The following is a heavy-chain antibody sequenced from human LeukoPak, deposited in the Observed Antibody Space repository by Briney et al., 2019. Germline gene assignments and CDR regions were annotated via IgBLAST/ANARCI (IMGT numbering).Heavy chain of an antibody. J-gene: IGHJ1*01. Sequence: GGSLRLSCAASGFTFSSYAMSWVRQAPGKGLEWVSAISGSGGSTYYADSVKGRFTISRDNSKNTLYLQMNSLRAEDTAVYYCAKDRVAAAARRGYFQHWGQGTLVTVSS. CDR2: ISGSGGST. V-gene: IGHV3-23*01. D-gene: IGHD6-13*01. CDR1: GFTFSSYA. CDR3: AKDRVAAAARRGYFQH.